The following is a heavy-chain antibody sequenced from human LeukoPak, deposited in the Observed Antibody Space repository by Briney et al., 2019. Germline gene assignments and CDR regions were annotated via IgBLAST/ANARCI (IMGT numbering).Heavy chain of an antibody. D-gene: IGHD2-15*01. CDR1: AFTFSSYG. CDR3: ARYRRYCSGGSCYSIFDY. J-gene: IGHJ4*02. Sequence: PGGSLRLSCAASAFTFSSYGTHWVRQTPRKGLEWVPFIRYTGSNKYYADSVKGRFTISRDNSKNTLNLQMNGLRAEDTAVYYCARYRRYCSGGSCYSIFDYWGQGTLVTVSS. V-gene: IGHV3-30*02. CDR2: IRYTGSNK.